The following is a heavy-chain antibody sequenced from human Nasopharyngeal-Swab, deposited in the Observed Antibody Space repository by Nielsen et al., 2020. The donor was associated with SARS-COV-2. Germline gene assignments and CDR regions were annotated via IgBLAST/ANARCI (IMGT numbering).Heavy chain of an antibody. D-gene: IGHD3-10*01. CDR1: GSTLPELS. CDR3: ATGFAITMVRGVRYYYYGMDV. V-gene: IGHV1-24*01. J-gene: IGHJ6*02. Sequence: ASVQVSCKVSGSTLPELSMHWVRQAPGKGPEWMGGFDPEDDETIYAQKFQGRVTMTEDTSTDTAYMELSSLRSEDTAVYYCATGFAITMVRGVRYYYYGMDVWGQGTTVTVSS. CDR2: FDPEDDET.